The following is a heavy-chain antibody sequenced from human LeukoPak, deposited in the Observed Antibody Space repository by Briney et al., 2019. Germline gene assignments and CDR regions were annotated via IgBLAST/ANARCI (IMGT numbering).Heavy chain of an antibody. CDR1: GFTFSSYG. CDR2: IRYDGSNK. D-gene: IGHD6-19*01. Sequence: GGSLRLSCAASGFTFSSYGMHWVRQAPGKGLEWVAFIRYDGSNKYYADSVKGRFTISRDNSKNTLYLQMNSLRAEDTAVYYCAKATVSSGWSDYWGQGTLVTVSS. V-gene: IGHV3-30*02. CDR3: AKATVSSGWSDY. J-gene: IGHJ4*02.